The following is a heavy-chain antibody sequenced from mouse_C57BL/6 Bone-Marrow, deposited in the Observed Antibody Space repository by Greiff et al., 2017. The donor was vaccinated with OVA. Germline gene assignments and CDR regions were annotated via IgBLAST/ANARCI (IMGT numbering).Heavy chain of an antibody. CDR3: ACRSVDSSFYAMDY. Sequence: VQLQQSVAELVRPGASVKLSCTASGFNIKNTYMHWVKQRPEQGLEWIGRIDPANDNTKYAPKFPGKATMTADTSSNTAYLQLSSLSSEDTAVYCCACRSVDSSFYAMDYWGQGTSLTVSS. CDR2: IDPANDNT. CDR1: GFNIKNTY. J-gene: IGHJ4*01. D-gene: IGHD1-1*01. V-gene: IGHV14-3*01.